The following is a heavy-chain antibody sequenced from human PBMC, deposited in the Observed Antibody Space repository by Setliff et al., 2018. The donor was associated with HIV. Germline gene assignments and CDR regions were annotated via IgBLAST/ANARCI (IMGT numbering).Heavy chain of an antibody. J-gene: IGHJ4*02. CDR3: ARGRIAYGDYFQ. D-gene: IGHD4-17*01. CDR2: IYRDSAT. CDR1: GFNFDDYG. V-gene: IGHV3-53*01. Sequence: GGSLRLSCVTSGFNFDDYGMSWVRQAPGKGLEWVSVIYRDSATYYTDSVKGRFTISRDNSKNILYLQMNSLRDEDTAVYYCARGRIAYGDYFQWGQGTLVTVSS.